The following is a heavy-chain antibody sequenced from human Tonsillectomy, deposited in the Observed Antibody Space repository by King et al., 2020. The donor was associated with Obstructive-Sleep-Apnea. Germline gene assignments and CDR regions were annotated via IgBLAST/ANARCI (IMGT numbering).Heavy chain of an antibody. CDR3: ARVGSGTYYNSPNFDY. CDR2: IYYSGST. D-gene: IGHD3-10*01. Sequence: PLQESGPGLVKPSETLSLTCTVSGASISSYYWSWLRQPPGRGLEWIGYIYYSGSTNYNPSLKSRVAISIDTSKNQFSLKLSSVSAADTAVYYCARVGSGTYYNSPNFDYWGQGTLVTVSS. V-gene: IGHV4-59*01. CDR1: GASISSYY. J-gene: IGHJ4*02.